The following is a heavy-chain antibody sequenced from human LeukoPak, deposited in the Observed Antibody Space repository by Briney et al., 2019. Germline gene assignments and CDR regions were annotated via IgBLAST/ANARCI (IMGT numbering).Heavy chain of an antibody. Sequence: ASVKVSCKASGYTFTGYYKHWVRQAPGQGLEWMGWINPNSGGTNYAQKFQGRVTMTRDTSISTAYMELSRLRSDDTAVYYCARSLPAAIQKFDYWGQGTLVTVSS. D-gene: IGHD2-2*01. CDR3: ARSLPAAIQKFDY. V-gene: IGHV1-2*02. CDR2: INPNSGGT. J-gene: IGHJ4*02. CDR1: GYTFTGYY.